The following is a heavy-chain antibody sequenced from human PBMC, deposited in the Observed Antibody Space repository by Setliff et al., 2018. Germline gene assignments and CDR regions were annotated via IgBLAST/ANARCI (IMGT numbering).Heavy chain of an antibody. D-gene: IGHD1-20*01. CDR1: GFSFSTYS. CDR3: AKDRVPDGIWDFDS. J-gene: IGHJ5*01. CDR2: IYGGGGNGGRNT. V-gene: IGHV3-23*03. Sequence: PGGSLRLSCVGFGFSFSTYSMAWVRQAPGKGLQWVSGIYGGGGNGGRNTFYADSVKGRFTISRDNSKNTLYLQMNSLRAEDTALYHCAKDRVPDGIWDFDSWGPGSLVTVSS.